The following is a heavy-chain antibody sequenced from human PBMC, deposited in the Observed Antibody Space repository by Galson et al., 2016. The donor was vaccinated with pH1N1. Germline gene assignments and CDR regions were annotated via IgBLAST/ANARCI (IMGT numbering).Heavy chain of an antibody. V-gene: IGHV3-74*01. Sequence: SLRLSCAASGFPFSDYWMRWVRQAPGKGLVWVARIDNDGRGTSHADSVRGRFAISRDNAENMLYLQMSSLRTDDTAVYYCARNWWGIDYWGQGALVTVSS. CDR2: IDNDGRGT. CDR1: GFPFSDYW. D-gene: IGHD2-15*01. J-gene: IGHJ4*02. CDR3: ARNWWGIDY.